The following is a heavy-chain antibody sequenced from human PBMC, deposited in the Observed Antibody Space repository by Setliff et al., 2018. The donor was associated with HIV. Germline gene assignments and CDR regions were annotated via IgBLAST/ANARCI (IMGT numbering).Heavy chain of an antibody. D-gene: IGHD2-15*01. J-gene: IGHJ5*02. Sequence: PSETLSLTCTVSGGSISSGSYYWSWIRQPAGKGLVWVGLIYYTGIPTYNPPLSSRVTISVDTSRNQFSLKLTSVTAADTAFYYCARVSRLHPFDPWGQGVLVTVSS. V-gene: IGHV4-61*10. CDR2: IYYTGIP. CDR3: ARVSRLHPFDP. CDR1: GGSISSGSYY.